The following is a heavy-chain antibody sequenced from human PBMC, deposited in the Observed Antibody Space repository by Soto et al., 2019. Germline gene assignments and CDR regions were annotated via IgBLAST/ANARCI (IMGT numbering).Heavy chain of an antibody. J-gene: IGHJ4*02. CDR1: GGSISSGGYS. V-gene: IGHV4-30-2*01. D-gene: IGHD4-17*01. CDR3: DRSTGTNGTAS. Sequence: PSETLSLTCAVSGGSISSGGYSWSWIRQPPGKGLEWIGYIYHSGSTYYNPSLKSRVTISVDRSKNQFSLKLSSVTAADTAVYYCDRSTGTNGTASGGQGTLVTAPS. CDR2: IYHSGST.